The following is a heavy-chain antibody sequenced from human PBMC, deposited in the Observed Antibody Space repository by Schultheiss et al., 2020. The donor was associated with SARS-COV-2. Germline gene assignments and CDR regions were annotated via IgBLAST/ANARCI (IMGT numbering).Heavy chain of an antibody. CDR2: IYYSGST. CDR3: ATDLINLAYCGGDCNYGMDV. CDR1: GGSISSYY. J-gene: IGHJ6*02. D-gene: IGHD2-21*02. V-gene: IGHV4-59*08. Sequence: SETLSLTCTVSGGSISSYYWSWIRQPPGKGLEWIGYIYYSGSTYYNPSLKSRVTISVDTSKNQFSLKLSSVTAADTAVYYCATDLINLAYCGGDCNYGMDVWGQGTTVTVSS.